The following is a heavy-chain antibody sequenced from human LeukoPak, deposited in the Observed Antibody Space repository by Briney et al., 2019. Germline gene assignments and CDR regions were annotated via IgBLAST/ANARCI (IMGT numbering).Heavy chain of an antibody. J-gene: IGHJ6*02. CDR2: INHSGST. Sequence: SETLSLTCAVYGESFSGYYRSWIRQPPGKGLEWMVEINHSGSTNYNTSLKSRVTISVETSKNQFSLKLNSVTTADTTGYYCEGTTPRYSSGWFVPGSYYYGMEVWGQGTTVTVSS. CDR3: EGTTPRYSSGWFVPGSYYYGMEV. V-gene: IGHV4-34*01. CDR1: GESFSGYY. D-gene: IGHD6-19*01.